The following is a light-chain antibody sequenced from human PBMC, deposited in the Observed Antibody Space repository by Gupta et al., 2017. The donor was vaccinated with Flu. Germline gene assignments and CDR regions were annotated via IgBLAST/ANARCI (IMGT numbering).Light chain of an antibody. Sequence: QSALPQPASVSGPPGQSITITCTGTSSDVGRSDSVSWYHQHPPKDPKRIIVYVPNRPSGVYSRGSSCSTSNTASPLTIGVHSEDETDDYCSSSKTNSTFWVFGTGTRVSVV. CDR2: YVP. CDR3: SSSKTNSTFWV. CDR1: SSDVGRSDS. J-gene: IGLJ3*02. V-gene: IGLV2-14*03.